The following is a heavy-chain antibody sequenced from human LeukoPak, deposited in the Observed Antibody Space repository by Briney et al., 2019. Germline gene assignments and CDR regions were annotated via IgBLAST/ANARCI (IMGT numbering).Heavy chain of an antibody. V-gene: IGHV3-7*01. Sequence: PGGSLRLSCAASGFTFSSYWMSWVRQAPGKGLEWVANINPDGSEKFYVDSVKGRFTISRDNAKNSLYLQMNSLRAEDTAVYYCARGILTGLDYFDYWGQGTLVTVSS. CDR3: ARGILTGLDYFDY. D-gene: IGHD3-9*01. CDR1: GFTFSSYW. CDR2: INPDGSEK. J-gene: IGHJ4*02.